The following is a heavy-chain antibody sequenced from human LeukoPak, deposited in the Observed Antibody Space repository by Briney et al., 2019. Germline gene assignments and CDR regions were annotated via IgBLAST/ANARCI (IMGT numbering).Heavy chain of an antibody. CDR1: GFTFNHYW. CDR2: IKEDGSEE. Sequence: GGSLRLSCAASGFTFNHYWMTWVRQAPGKGLEWVANIKEDGSEEYYVDSVKGRFTISRDNAKNSVYLQMNNLRAEDTAVYYCARGVYAFDIWGQGTKVTVSS. J-gene: IGHJ3*02. V-gene: IGHV3-7*01. CDR3: ARGVYAFDI.